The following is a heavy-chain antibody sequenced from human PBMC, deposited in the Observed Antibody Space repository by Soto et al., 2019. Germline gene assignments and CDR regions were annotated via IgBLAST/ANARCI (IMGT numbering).Heavy chain of an antibody. V-gene: IGHV3-30*18. J-gene: IGHJ6*02. CDR2: ISYDGSNK. D-gene: IGHD1-26*01. Sequence: GGSLRLSCAASGFTFSSYGMHWVRQAPGKGLEWVAVISYDGSNKYYADSVKGRFTISRDNSKNTLYPQMNSLRAEDTAVYYCAKDVVVGATTGLGDYYYYYGMDVWGQGTTVTVSS. CDR1: GFTFSSYG. CDR3: AKDVVVGATTGLGDYYYYYGMDV.